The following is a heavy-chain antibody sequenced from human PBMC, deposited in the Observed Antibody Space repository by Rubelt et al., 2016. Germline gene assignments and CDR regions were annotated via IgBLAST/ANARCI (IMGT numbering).Heavy chain of an antibody. V-gene: IGHV4-39*01. CDR3: ASGIADIVAPHFPHYDY. D-gene: IGHD5-12*01. CDR1: GGSISSSSYY. CDR2: IYYSGST. J-gene: IGHJ4*02. Sequence: QLQLQESGPGLVKPSETLSLTCTVSGGSISSSSYYWGWIRQPPGKGLEWIGSIYYSGSTYYNPGSKSGGTMSVDTAKNQVSLKLSSVTAADTAVYYRASGIADIVAPHFPHYDYWGQGTLVTVSS.